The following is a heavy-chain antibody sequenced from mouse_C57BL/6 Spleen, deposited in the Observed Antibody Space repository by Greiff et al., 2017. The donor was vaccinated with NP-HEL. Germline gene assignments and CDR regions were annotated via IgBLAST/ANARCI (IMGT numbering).Heavy chain of an antibody. Sequence: QVQLQQPGAELVKPGASVKMSCKASGYTFTSYWITWVKQRPGQGLEWIGDIYPGSGSTNYNEKFKSKATLTVDTSSSTAYMQLSSLTSEDSAVYYCARAYYSKGGWFAYWGQGTLVTVSA. CDR3: ARAYYSKGGWFAY. J-gene: IGHJ3*01. CDR1: GYTFTSYW. CDR2: IYPGSGST. V-gene: IGHV1-55*01. D-gene: IGHD2-5*01.